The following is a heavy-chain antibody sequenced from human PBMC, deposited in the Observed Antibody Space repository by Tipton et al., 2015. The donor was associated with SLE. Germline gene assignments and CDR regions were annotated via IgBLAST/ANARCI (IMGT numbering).Heavy chain of an antibody. D-gene: IGHD6-19*01. CDR1: GGSISSYY. CDR3: ARSWGSRGGGNAFDI. CDR2: IYYSGST. V-gene: IGHV4-59*01. Sequence: TLSLTCTVSGGSISSYYWSWIRQPPGKGLEWIGYIYYSGSTNYNPSLKSRVTISVDTSKNQFSLQLSSVTAADTAEYYCARSWGSRGGGNAFDIGGQGTMVTVAS. J-gene: IGHJ3*02.